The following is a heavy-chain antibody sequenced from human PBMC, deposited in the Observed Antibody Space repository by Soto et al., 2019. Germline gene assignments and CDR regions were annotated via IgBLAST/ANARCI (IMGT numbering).Heavy chain of an antibody. V-gene: IGHV3-21*01. CDR3: ARDDCTNGVCYDSHYYYGMDV. D-gene: IGHD2-8*01. CDR1: GFTFSSYS. Sequence: GSLRLSCAASGFTFSSYSMNWVRQAPGKGLEWVSSISSSSSYIYYADSVKGRFTISRDNAKNSLYLQMNSLRAEDTAVYYCARDDCTNGVCYDSHYYYGMDVCGQRXTVTASS. CDR2: ISSSSSYI. J-gene: IGHJ6*02.